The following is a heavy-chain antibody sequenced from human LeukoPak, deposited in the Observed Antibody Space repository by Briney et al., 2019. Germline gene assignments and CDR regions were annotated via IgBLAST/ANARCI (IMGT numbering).Heavy chain of an antibody. Sequence: GGSLRLSCAASGFTFSSYAMHWVRQAPGKGLEWVAVISYDGSNKYYADSVKGRFTISRDNSKNTLYLQMNSLRAEDTAVYYCARGQRGLRWSLWFGELGYWGQGTLVTVSS. CDR1: GFTFSSYA. V-gene: IGHV3-30-3*01. CDR2: ISYDGSNK. J-gene: IGHJ4*02. CDR3: ARGQRGLRWSLWFGELGY. D-gene: IGHD3-10*01.